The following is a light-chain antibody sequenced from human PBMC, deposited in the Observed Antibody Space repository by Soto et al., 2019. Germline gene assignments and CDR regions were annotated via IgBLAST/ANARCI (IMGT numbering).Light chain of an antibody. J-gene: IGLJ1*01. CDR2: DVS. Sequence: QCVLDPPAPLFGAPWQVITISCPGNTSDFGGYNYVSWYQQHPGKAPKFMIYDVSNRPSGVSNRFSGPKSGNTASLTISGLQAEDEADYYCCSYTTSNTRQIVFGTGTKVTV. CDR1: TSDFGGYNY. V-gene: IGLV2-14*01. CDR3: CSYTTSNTRQIV.